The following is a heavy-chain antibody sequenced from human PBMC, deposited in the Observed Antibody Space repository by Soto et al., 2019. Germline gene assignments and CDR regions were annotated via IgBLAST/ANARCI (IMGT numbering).Heavy chain of an antibody. J-gene: IGHJ4*02. CDR2: IKQDGSNK. Sequence: PGGSLRLSCAASGFTFSSFWMSWVRQAPGKGLEWVANIKQDGSNKYYADSVKGRFTISRDNSKDTLYLQMNSLRAEDTAVYYCAKVLWLDLDYYFDYWGQGTLVTVSS. CDR1: GFTFSSFW. D-gene: IGHD6-19*01. V-gene: IGHV3-7*03. CDR3: AKVLWLDLDYYFDY.